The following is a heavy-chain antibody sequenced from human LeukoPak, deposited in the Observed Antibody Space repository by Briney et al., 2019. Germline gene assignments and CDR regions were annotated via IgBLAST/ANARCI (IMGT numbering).Heavy chain of an antibody. CDR2: IRSRANSYVT. Sequence: GGPLKLSCAASGFTFSGSAMHWVRQASGKGLEWVGRIRSRANSYVTAYAASVEGRVIISRYDSKNTAYLQMNSLKTEDTAVYYCTRHSDRYCSGAGCYVNYFYGLDVWGQGTTVTVSS. J-gene: IGHJ6*02. CDR1: GFTFSGSA. D-gene: IGHD2-15*01. V-gene: IGHV3-73*01. CDR3: TRHSDRYCSGAGCYVNYFYGLDV.